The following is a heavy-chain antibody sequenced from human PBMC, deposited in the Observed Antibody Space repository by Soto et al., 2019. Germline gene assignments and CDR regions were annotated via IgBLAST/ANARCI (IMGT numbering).Heavy chain of an antibody. D-gene: IGHD3-22*01. V-gene: IGHV1-24*01. J-gene: IGHJ3*02. Sequence: ASVKVSCKVSGYTLTELSMHWVRQAPGKGLEWMGGFDPEDGETIYAQKFQGRVTMTKDTSTDTAYMELSSLRSEDTAVYYCATANTTYYYDSSGYYYGRRAFDIWGQGTMVTVSS. CDR3: ATANTTYYYDSSGYYYGRRAFDI. CDR1: GYTLTELS. CDR2: FDPEDGET.